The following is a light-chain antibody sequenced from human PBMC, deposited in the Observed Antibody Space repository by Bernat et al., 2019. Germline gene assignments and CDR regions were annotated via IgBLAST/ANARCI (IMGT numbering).Light chain of an antibody. Sequence: QSVLTQPPSVSAAPGPKVTISCSGSSSNIGNNYVSWYQQLPGTAPKLLIYENNKRPSGIPDRVSGSKSGTSATLGSTGLQTGDEADYYCGTWDSSLSAGVFGGGTKLTVL. J-gene: IGLJ3*02. CDR3: GTWDSSLSAGV. CDR2: ENN. CDR1: SSNIGNNY. V-gene: IGLV1-51*02.